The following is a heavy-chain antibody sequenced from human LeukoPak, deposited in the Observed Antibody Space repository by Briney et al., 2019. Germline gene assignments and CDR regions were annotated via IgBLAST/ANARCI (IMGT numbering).Heavy chain of an antibody. CDR1: GYSISSGYF. CDR2: IYHSGST. D-gene: IGHD2-2*01. J-gene: IGHJ4*02. V-gene: IGHV4-38-2*01. Sequence: MASETLSLTCAVSGYSISSGYFWGWIRQPPGKGLEWIGSIYHSGSTYYNPSLKSRVTISVDTSKNQFSLKLSSVTAADTAVYHCARSSRSTSLDYWGQGALVTVSS. CDR3: ARSSRSTSLDY.